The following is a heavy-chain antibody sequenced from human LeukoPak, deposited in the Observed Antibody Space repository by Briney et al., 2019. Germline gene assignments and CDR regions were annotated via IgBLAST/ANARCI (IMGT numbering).Heavy chain of an antibody. Sequence: GGSLRLSCAASGFTFSSYGMHWVRQAPGKGLEWVAVISYDGSNKYYADSVKGRFTISRDNSKSTLYLQMNSLRAEDTAVYYCATPEWESHPGDAFDIWGQGTMVTVSS. CDR2: ISYDGSNK. J-gene: IGHJ3*02. D-gene: IGHD1-26*01. CDR3: ATPEWESHPGDAFDI. V-gene: IGHV3-30*03. CDR1: GFTFSSYG.